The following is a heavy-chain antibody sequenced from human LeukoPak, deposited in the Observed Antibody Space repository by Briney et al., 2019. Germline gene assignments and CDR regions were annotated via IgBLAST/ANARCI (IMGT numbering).Heavy chain of an antibody. D-gene: IGHD3-22*01. J-gene: IGHJ6*02. CDR1: GYTFTSYA. Sequence: ASVKVSCKASGYTFTSYAMNWVRQAPGQGLEWMGWINTNTGNPTYAQGFTGRFVFSLDTSVSTAYLQISSLKAEDTAVYYCARDRKESYYYDSSGYYSLYGMDVWGQGTTVTVS. V-gene: IGHV7-4-1*02. CDR3: ARDRKESYYYDSSGYYSLYGMDV. CDR2: INTNTGNP.